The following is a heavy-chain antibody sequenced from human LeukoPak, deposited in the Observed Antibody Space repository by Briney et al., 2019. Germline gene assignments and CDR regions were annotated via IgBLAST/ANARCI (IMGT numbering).Heavy chain of an antibody. V-gene: IGHV3-69-1*01. Sequence: GGSLRLSCAASGFTFSSYSMNWVRRAPGMGLVRVATMTSSNTIYYADSVKGRFTISRDNAENSVSLQMNSLRDEDTAVYSCARAQTIFWEFDGFDIWGRGTKVTVSS. CDR2: MTSSNTI. D-gene: IGHD3-9*01. J-gene: IGHJ3*02. CDR1: GFTFSSYS. CDR3: ARAQTIFWEFDGFDI.